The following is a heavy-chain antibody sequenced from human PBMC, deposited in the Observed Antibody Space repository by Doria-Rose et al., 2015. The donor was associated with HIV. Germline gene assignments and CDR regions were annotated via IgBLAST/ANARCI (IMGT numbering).Heavy chain of an antibody. CDR1: GGSFSGYY. CDR3: ARGTSGPLFY. D-gene: IGHD6-19*01. J-gene: IGHJ4*02. Sequence: QVQLQQWDAGLLKPSETLSLTCAVYGGSFSGYYWNWIRQSPGKGLEWIGEINHSRSTTHNPSLKSRVPISLDTSKTQFSLRLSSVTAADTAVYFCARGTSGPLFYWGQGTLVTVSS. CDR2: INHSRST. V-gene: IGHV4-34*01.